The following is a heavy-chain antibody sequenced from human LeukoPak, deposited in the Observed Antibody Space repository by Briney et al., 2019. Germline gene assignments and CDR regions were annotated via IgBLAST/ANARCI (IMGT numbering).Heavy chain of an antibody. V-gene: IGHV1-69*04. D-gene: IGHD3-22*01. CDR3: ARARSDYYDSSGYYYTSGFDI. J-gene: IGHJ3*02. CDR2: IIPIFGIA. CDR1: GGTFSSYA. Sequence: GASVKVSCKASGGTFSSYAISWVRQAPGQGLEWMGRIIPIFGIANYAQKFQGRATITADKSTSTAYMELSSLRSEDTAVYYCARARSDYYDSSGYYYTSGFDIWGQGTMVTVSS.